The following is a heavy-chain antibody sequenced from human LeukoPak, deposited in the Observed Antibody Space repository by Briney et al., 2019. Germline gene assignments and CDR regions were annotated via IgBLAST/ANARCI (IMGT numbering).Heavy chain of an antibody. J-gene: IGHJ3*02. CDR3: ARGLLYYDFWSGYPLEAFDI. CDR2: IYYSGST. Sequence: PSETLSLTCTVSGGSISSSSYYWSWIRQPPGKGLEWIGYIYYSGSTNYNPSLKSRVTISVDTSKNQFSLKLSSVTAADTAVYYCARGLLYYDFWSGYPLEAFDIWGQGTMVTVSS. V-gene: IGHV4-61*01. D-gene: IGHD3-3*01. CDR1: GGSISSSSYY.